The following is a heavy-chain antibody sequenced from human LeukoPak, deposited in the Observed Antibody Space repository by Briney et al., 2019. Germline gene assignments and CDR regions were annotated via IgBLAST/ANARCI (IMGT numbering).Heavy chain of an antibody. CDR2: INHSGST. CDR1: GGSFSGYY. CDR3: ASRDGWSGNYHGFDP. D-gene: IGHD1-26*01. Sequence: SETLSLTCAVYGGSFSGYYWSWIRQPPGKGLEWIGEINHSGSTNYNPSLKSRVTISVDTSKNQFSLKLSSVTAADTAVYYCASRDGWSGNYHGFDPWGQGTLVTVSS. J-gene: IGHJ5*02. V-gene: IGHV4-34*01.